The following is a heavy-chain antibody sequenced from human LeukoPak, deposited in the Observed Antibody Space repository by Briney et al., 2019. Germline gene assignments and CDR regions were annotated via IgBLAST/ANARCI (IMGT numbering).Heavy chain of an antibody. J-gene: IGHJ4*02. V-gene: IGHV3-53*01. CDR3: ARDSPGNSFDY. Sequence: PGGSLRLSCAASGFTFSSYAMSWVRQAPGKGLEWVSVIYSGGSTYYADSVKGRFTISRDNSKNALYLQMNSLRAEDTAVYYCARDSPGNSFDYWGQGTLVTVSS. CDR1: GFTFSSYA. CDR2: IYSGGST.